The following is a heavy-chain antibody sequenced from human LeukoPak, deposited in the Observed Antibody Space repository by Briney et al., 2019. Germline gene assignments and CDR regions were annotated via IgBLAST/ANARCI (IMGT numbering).Heavy chain of an antibody. J-gene: IGHJ4*02. V-gene: IGHV3-21*04. CDR2: ISSSSSYI. CDR3: ANPSRGGYYRALDY. CDR1: GFTFSSYS. Sequence: GGSLRLSCAASGFTFSSYSMNWVRQAPGKGLEWVSSISSSSSYIYYADSVKGRFTISRDNAKNSLYLQMNSLRDEDTAVYYCANPSRGGYYRALDYWGQGTLVTVSS. D-gene: IGHD3-3*01.